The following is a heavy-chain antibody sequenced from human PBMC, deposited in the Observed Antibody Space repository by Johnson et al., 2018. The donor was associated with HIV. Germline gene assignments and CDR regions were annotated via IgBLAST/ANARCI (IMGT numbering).Heavy chain of an antibody. CDR2: IWYDGSNK. CDR1: GFTFSSYG. D-gene: IGHD3-3*01. CDR3: ATGYYNFWGAYSHDAFDL. V-gene: IGHV3-33*01. J-gene: IGHJ3*01. Sequence: QVLLVESGGGVVQPGRSLRLSCAASGFTFSSYGMHWVRQAPGKGLEWVAVIWYDGSNKYYADSVKGRFTISRDNSKNTLYLQMNSLRAEDTAVYYCATGYYNFWGAYSHDAFDLWGQGTMVTVSS.